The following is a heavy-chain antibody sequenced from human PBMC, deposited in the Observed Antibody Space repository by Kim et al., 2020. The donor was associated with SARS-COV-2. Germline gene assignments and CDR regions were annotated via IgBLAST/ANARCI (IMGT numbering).Heavy chain of an antibody. CDR1: GFNFSVYA. V-gene: IGHV3-30-3*01. CDR2: ISYDGNNK. D-gene: IGHD2-2*01. CDR3: ARTVAVASAAAHLDL. J-gene: IGHJ3*01. Sequence: GGSLRLSCAASGFNFSVYAMHWVRQAPGKGLEWMAVISYDGNNKYYADFLKGRFTISRDNSKNTLFLHMNSLRVEDSAVYYCARTVAVASAAAHLDLWGRGTVVTV.